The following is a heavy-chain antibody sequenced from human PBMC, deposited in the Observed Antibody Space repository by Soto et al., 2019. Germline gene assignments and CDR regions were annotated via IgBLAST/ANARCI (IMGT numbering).Heavy chain of an antibody. V-gene: IGHV3-48*02. D-gene: IGHD5-18*01. CDR1: GFTFSSYS. J-gene: IGHJ6*02. Sequence: GSLRLSCAASGFTFSSYSMNWVRQAPGKGLEWVSYISSSSSTIYYADSVKGRFTISRDNAKNSLYLQMNSLRDEDTAVYYCARDRALFVDTAMVTHYYYYGMDVWGQGTTVTVSS. CDR3: ARDRALFVDTAMVTHYYYYGMDV. CDR2: ISSSSSTI.